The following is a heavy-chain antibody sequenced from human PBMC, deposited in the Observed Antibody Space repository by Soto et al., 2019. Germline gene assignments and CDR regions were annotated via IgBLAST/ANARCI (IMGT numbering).Heavy chain of an antibody. CDR3: ARGSGFGVAVNWFDP. V-gene: IGHV1-2*02. Sequence: ASVKVSCKASGYTFTGYYMHWVLQAPGQGLEWMGWINPNSGGTNYAQKFQGRVTMTRDTSISTAYMELSRLRSDDTAVYYCARGSGFGVAVNWFDPWGQGTLVTVSS. CDR1: GYTFTGYY. D-gene: IGHD2-8*01. J-gene: IGHJ5*02. CDR2: INPNSGGT.